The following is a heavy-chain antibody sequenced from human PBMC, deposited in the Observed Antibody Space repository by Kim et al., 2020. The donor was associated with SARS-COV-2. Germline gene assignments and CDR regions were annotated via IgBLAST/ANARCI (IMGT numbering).Heavy chain of an antibody. CDR1: GFNVRNTY. J-gene: IGHJ4*02. CDR2: IYSGGRT. Sequence: GGSLRLSCAASGFNVRNTYLSWVRQAPGKGLEWVSLIYSGGRTFYADSVKDRFTVSKDNSRDTLYLQMNSLGAEDTAAYYCAKSGSYDSSGHDFVFPFDVWGQGTLVTVSS. D-gene: IGHD3-22*01. V-gene: IGHV3-66*01. CDR3: AKSGSYDSSGHDFVFPFDV.